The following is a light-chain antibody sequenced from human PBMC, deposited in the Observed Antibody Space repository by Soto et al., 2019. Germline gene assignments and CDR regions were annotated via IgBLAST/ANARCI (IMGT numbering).Light chain of an antibody. J-gene: IGLJ1*01. V-gene: IGLV1-40*01. CDR3: QSYDNSLSGYV. CDR1: SSNIGAGYH. CDR2: HNN. Sequence: ALTHPPSVSWAPGQRVTISCTGTSSNIGAGYHVHWYQQHPGIAPKLLISHNNNRPSGVPDRFSGSKSDTSASLAITGLQADDEADYYCQSYDNSLSGYVFGTGTKVTVL.